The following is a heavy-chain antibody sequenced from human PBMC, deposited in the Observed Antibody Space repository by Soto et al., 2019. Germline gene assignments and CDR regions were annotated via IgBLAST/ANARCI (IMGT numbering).Heavy chain of an antibody. Sequence: SETLSLTCTVSGGSISSSSYYWGWIRQPPGKGLEWIGSIYYSGSTYYNPSLKSRVTKSVDTSKNQFSRKLSSVTAADTAVYYCARHDYMEYNWFDPWGQGTLVTVSS. CDR3: ARHDYMEYNWFDP. D-gene: IGHD4-4*01. J-gene: IGHJ5*02. V-gene: IGHV4-39*01. CDR2: IYYSGST. CDR1: GGSISSSSYY.